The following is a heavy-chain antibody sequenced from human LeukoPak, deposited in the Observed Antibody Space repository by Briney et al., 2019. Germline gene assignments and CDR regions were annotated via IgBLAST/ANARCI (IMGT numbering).Heavy chain of an antibody. D-gene: IGHD3-9*01. CDR3: ARGSRRYFEGDCFDP. J-gene: IGHJ5*02. V-gene: IGHV4-59*01. CDR2: IYYSGST. CDR1: GGSISSYY. Sequence: SETLSLTCTVSGGSISSYYWSWIRQPPGKGLEWIGYIYYSGSTNYNPSLKSRVTISVDTSKNQFSLKLSSVTAADTAVYYCARGSRRYFEGDCFDPWGQGTLVTVSS.